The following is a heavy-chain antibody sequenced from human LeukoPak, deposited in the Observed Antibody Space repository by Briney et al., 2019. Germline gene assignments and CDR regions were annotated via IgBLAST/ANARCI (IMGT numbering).Heavy chain of an antibody. CDR3: ARGRPGIAVAGHAFDI. J-gene: IGHJ3*02. Sequence: PSETLSLTCTISGGSISTYYWSWIRQPAGEGLEWIGRIYSTGDTNYNPSLKSRLTMSVDTSMKQFSLKLSSVTAADTAVYYCARGRPGIAVAGHAFDIWGQGTMVTVSS. V-gene: IGHV4-4*07. D-gene: IGHD6-19*01. CDR1: GGSISTYY. CDR2: IYSTGDT.